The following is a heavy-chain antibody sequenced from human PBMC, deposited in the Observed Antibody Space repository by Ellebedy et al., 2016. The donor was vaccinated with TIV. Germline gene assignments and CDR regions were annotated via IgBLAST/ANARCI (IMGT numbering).Heavy chain of an antibody. CDR1: GGSISSYY. J-gene: IGHJ4*02. V-gene: IGHV4-59*01. CDR2: IYYSGST. Sequence: SETLSLTXTVSGGSISSYYWSWIRQPPGKGLEWIGYIYYSGSTNYNPSLKSRVTISVDTSKNQFSLNLRYVTAADTAVYYCARGDVDTGNFDYWGRGILVTVSS. D-gene: IGHD5-18*01. CDR3: ARGDVDTGNFDY.